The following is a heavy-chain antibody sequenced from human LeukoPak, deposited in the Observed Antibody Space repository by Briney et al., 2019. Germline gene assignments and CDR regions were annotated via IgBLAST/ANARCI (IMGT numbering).Heavy chain of an antibody. CDR3: ARGDDFWSGYYTGGSTPDY. J-gene: IGHJ4*02. V-gene: IGHV1-2*02. CDR1: GYTFTGYY. D-gene: IGHD3-3*01. Sequence: EASVKVPCKASGYTFTGYYMHWVRQAPGQGLEWMGWINPNSGGTNYAQKFQGRVTMTRDTSISTAYMELSRLRSGDTAVYYCARGDDFWSGYYTGGSTPDYWGQGTLVTVSS. CDR2: INPNSGGT.